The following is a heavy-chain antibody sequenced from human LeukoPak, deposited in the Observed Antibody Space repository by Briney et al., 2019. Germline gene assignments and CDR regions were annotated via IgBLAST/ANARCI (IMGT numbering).Heavy chain of an antibody. CDR2: LYPGVST. CDR1: NYPITSDYY. J-gene: IGHJ6*03. Sequence: SETLSLTCAVSNYPITSDYYWVWIRQPPGQGLEWIGRLYPGVSTNYNPSLKSRVTMSVDTSKNQFALKLSAVTAADTAVYYCARLKFYDSTGYSPGHYMDVWGKGTTVTVSS. V-gene: IGHV4-38-2*01. CDR3: ARLKFYDSTGYSPGHYMDV. D-gene: IGHD3-22*01.